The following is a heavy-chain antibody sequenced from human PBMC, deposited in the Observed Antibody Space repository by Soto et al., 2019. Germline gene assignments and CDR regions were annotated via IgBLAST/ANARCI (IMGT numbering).Heavy chain of an antibody. V-gene: IGHV4-34*01. CDR3: AKSSGWFDY. CDR1: GGSLTDDY. D-gene: IGHD6-19*01. CDR2: INHSGST. Sequence: SETLSLTCAVYGGSLTDDYWSWIRQPPGNGLEWIGEINHSGSTNYNPSLKSRVTLSVDTSKNLFFLKLSSVTAADAAVYYCAKSSGWFDYWGQGILVTVSS. J-gene: IGHJ4*02.